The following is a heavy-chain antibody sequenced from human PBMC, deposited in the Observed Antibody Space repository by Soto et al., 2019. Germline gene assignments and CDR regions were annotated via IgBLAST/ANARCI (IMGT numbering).Heavy chain of an antibody. D-gene: IGHD6-13*01. V-gene: IGHV3-21*01. J-gene: IGHJ4*02. CDR1: GFTFSSYS. CDR2: ISSSSSYI. Sequence: NPGGSLRLSCAASGFTFSSYSMNWVRQAPGKGLEWVSSISSSSSYIYYADSVKGRFTISRDNAKNSLYLQMNSLRAEDTAVYYCARDRGIAAAGPSFDYWGQGTLVTV. CDR3: ARDRGIAAAGPSFDY.